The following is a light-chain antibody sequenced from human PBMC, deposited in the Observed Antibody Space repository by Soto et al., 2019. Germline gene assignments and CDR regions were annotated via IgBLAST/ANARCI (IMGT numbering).Light chain of an antibody. CDR3: SSYTSISIDYV. CDR1: SSDGGGYNY. V-gene: IGLV2-14*01. Sequence: QSALTQPASVSGSPGQSITISCTGTSSDGGGYNYVSWYQQHPGKAPKLMIYEVSNRPSGVSNRFSGSKSGNTASLTISGHQADDEADYYCSSYTSISIDYVFGTGTKLTVL. J-gene: IGLJ1*01. CDR2: EVS.